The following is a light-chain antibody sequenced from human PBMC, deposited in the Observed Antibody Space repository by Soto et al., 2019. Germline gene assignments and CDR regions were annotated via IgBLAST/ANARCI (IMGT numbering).Light chain of an antibody. J-gene: IGKJ1*01. V-gene: IGKV1-39*01. CDR1: QSISTY. CDR3: QQSYSMPWT. CDR2: DTS. Sequence: DIQMTQSPSSLSASVGDTITITCRASQSISTYLNWYQQKPGKAPRLLIYDTSTLQSGVPSRFSGSGSATDFTLTISGLQREDFATYSCQQSYSMPWTFGQGTKVEIK.